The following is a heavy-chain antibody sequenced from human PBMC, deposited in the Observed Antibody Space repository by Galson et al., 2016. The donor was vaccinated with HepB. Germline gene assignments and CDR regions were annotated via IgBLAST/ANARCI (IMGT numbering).Heavy chain of an antibody. J-gene: IGHJ5*02. V-gene: IGHV3-33*08. CDR2: IWYDGSRT. CDR1: GFTFSTYG. CDR3: ARGNYDSPGYFFDNWFNP. D-gene: IGHD3-22*01. Sequence: SLRLSCAASGFTFSTYGMHWVRQAPGKGLEWVANIWYDGSRTYYADSVKGRFTISRDNSKSTVFLQMNSLRGEDTAVYYCARGNYDSPGYFFDNWFNPWGQGDLVTVSA.